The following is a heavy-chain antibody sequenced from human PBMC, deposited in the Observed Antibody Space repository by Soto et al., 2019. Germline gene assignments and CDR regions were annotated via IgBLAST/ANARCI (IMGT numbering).Heavy chain of an antibody. CDR2: IIPALGTA. D-gene: IGHD4-17*01. Sequence: QDQLVQSGAEVKKPGSSVKVSCKASGGTFSSHTFSWVRQAPGQGLEWMGRIIPALGTATYAQKFQGRATLTADESATTVSMELNSLRSEDTAVYSCARPDFGDYWYFDLWGRGTLVTVSS. CDR1: GGTFSSHT. V-gene: IGHV1-69*08. J-gene: IGHJ2*01. CDR3: ARPDFGDYWYFDL.